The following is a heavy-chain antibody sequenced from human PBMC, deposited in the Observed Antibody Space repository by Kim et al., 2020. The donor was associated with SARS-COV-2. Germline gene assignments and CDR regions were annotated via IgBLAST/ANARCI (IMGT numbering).Heavy chain of an antibody. CDR2: IYYSGST. CDR1: GGSISSYY. J-gene: IGHJ6*01. CDR3: ASQSGGQQLPAPNYYH. V-gene: IGHV4-59*08. D-gene: IGHD6-13*01. Sequence: SETLSLTCNVSGGSISSYYWCLIRQPPGKGLEWIGHIYYSGSTNYNLFLKSRGTISVDTSKNQFSLKMSFVTAADSVVSYCASQSGGQQLPAPNYYH.